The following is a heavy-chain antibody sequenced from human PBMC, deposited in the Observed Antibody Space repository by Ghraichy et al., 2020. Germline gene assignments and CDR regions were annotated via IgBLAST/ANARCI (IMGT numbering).Heavy chain of an antibody. V-gene: IGHV1-2*02. Sequence: ASVKVSCKASGYTFTGYYMHWVRQAPGQGLEWMGWINPNSGGTNYAQKFQGRVTMTRDTSISTAYMELSRLRSDDTAVYYCARAEAPHILPFDYWGQGTLVTVSS. CDR1: GYTFTGYY. CDR2: INPNSGGT. CDR3: ARAEAPHILPFDY. J-gene: IGHJ4*02.